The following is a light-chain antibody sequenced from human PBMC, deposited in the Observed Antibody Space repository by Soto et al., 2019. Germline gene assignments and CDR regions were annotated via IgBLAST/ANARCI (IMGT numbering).Light chain of an antibody. V-gene: IGLV1-40*01. Sequence: QSVLTQPPSVSGAPGQRVTISCTGSSSNIGAGYDVHWYQQLPGTAPKLLMYGNSNRPSGVPDRFSGSKSGTSASLAITGLQAEDEAYYYCQSYDSSLSASVFCGGTKLTVL. J-gene: IGLJ2*01. CDR1: SSNIGAGYD. CDR2: GNS. CDR3: QSYDSSLSASV.